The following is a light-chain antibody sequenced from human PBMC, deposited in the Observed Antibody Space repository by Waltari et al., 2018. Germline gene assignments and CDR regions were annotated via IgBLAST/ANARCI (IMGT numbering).Light chain of an antibody. Sequence: QSVLTQPPSVSAAPGQKVTISCSGISSNIGTYFVSWYHQLPGATPKLLIYDNYKRPSGIPDRFSASKSGTSATLDITGLQIGDEADYYCATWDNSLTAVVFGGGTKLTVL. CDR2: DNY. V-gene: IGLV1-51*01. CDR3: ATWDNSLTAVV. J-gene: IGLJ2*01. CDR1: SSNIGTYF.